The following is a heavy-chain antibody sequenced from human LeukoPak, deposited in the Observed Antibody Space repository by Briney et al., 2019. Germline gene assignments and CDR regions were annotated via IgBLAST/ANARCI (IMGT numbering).Heavy chain of an antibody. D-gene: IGHD3-10*01. Sequence: SVKVSCKASAATFSSYAISWVRQAPGQGLEWMGVIIPIFGTANYAQKFQGRVTITADESTSTAYMELSSLRSEDTAVYYCASVSWFGELLSNWFDPWGQGTLVTVSS. CDR3: ASVSWFGELLSNWFDP. CDR2: IIPIFGTA. V-gene: IGHV1-69*13. J-gene: IGHJ5*02. CDR1: AATFSSYA.